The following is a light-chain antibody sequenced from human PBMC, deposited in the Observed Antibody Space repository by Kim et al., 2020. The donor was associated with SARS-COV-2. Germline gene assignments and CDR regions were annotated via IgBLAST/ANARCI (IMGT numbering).Light chain of an antibody. J-gene: IGKJ1*01. CDR2: AAS. V-gene: IGKV1-39*01. CDR3: QQGFSTPRA. CDR1: QDVGTY. Sequence: ASVGDRVTMSCRASQDVGTYLTWFQQRPGKAPNLLIFAASTLQSGVPTRFSGSGSGTDFTLTISSLRPEDFATYYCQQGFSTPRAFGQGTKVDIK.